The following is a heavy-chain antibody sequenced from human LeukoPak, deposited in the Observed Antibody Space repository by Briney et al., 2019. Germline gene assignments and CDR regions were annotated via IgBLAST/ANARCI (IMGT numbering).Heavy chain of an antibody. J-gene: IGHJ4*02. CDR2: IHPSSGAT. V-gene: IGHV1-2*06. D-gene: IGHD2/OR15-2a*01. CDR1: GYTFVAYH. Sequence: PGRSLRLSCAASGYTFVAYHMNWVRQAPGQGLEWMGRIHPSSGATNYAQRFQGRITLTRDTSINTAYMELSRLTSDDTAVYYCARDLPFEDWGQGTLVTVSS. CDR3: ARDLPFED.